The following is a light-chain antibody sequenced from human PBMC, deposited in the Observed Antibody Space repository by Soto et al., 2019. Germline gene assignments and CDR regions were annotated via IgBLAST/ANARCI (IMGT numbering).Light chain of an antibody. V-gene: IGKV1-6*01. CDR1: QDIRND. Sequence: GDRVTITCRASQDIRNDLAWYQQKPGQAPNLLIFDAFNLQSGVASRFSGGGSGTHFTLTISSLQPDDFATYYCQQFNNYPLTFGGGTKVDIK. CDR3: QQFNNYPLT. J-gene: IGKJ4*01. CDR2: DAF.